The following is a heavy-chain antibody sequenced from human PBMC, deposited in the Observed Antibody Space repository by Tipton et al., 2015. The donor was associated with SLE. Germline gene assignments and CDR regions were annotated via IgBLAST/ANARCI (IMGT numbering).Heavy chain of an antibody. J-gene: IGHJ4*02. Sequence: SLRLSCAASGFTFSSYSMNWVRQAPGKGLEWVAYIRYDGGKTNYVDSVKGRFIISRGNSKNTLYLEMNSLRAEDTAVYYCARDFITIFEGGQGTLVTVSS. CDR2: IRYDGGKT. CDR3: ARDFITIFE. D-gene: IGHD3-3*01. V-gene: IGHV3-33*08. CDR1: GFTFSSYS.